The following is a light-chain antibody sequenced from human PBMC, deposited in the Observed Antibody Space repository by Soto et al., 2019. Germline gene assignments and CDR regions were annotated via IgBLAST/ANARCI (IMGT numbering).Light chain of an antibody. Sequence: DIVMTQPPSTLSSSAGERATISCRARQSISSYVAWYQQKPGQAPRLLIYAASKGATGIPARFSGSGSGTDFTLTISSLEPEDFAYYYCQQYSNWPWTFGEGTKVDIK. CDR3: QQYSNWPWT. CDR2: AAS. CDR1: QSISSY. V-gene: IGKV3-11*01. J-gene: IGKJ1*01.